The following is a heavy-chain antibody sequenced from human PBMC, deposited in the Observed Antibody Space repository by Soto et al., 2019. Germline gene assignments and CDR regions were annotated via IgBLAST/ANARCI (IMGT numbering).Heavy chain of an antibody. Sequence: QVQLVQSGAEVKKPGASVKVSCKASGYTFTSYGISWVRQAPGQGLEWMGWISAYNGNTNYAQKLQGRVTMTTDTATSTAYMELRSLRSDDTAVYYCARTLYDFWSGYYGATGQTNLDYWGQGTLVTVSS. CDR1: GYTFTSYG. D-gene: IGHD3-3*01. CDR3: ARTLYDFWSGYYGATGQTNLDY. V-gene: IGHV1-18*04. J-gene: IGHJ4*02. CDR2: ISAYNGNT.